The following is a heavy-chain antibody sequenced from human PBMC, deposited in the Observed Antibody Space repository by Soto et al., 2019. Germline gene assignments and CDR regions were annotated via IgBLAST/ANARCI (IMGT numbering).Heavy chain of an antibody. Sequence: QVQLVESGGGVVQPGRSLRLSCAASGFTFSSYGMHWVRQAPGKGLEWVAVISYDGSNKYYADSVKGRFTISRDNSKNTLYLPMNSLRAEDTAVYYCAKPNADYGDYVPYFDYWGQGTLVTVSS. CDR1: GFTFSSYG. D-gene: IGHD4-17*01. CDR2: ISYDGSNK. CDR3: AKPNADYGDYVPYFDY. J-gene: IGHJ4*02. V-gene: IGHV3-30*18.